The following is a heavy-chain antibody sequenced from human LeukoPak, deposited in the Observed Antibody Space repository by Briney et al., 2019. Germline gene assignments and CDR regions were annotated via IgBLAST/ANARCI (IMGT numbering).Heavy chain of an antibody. CDR2: IYYTGST. Sequence: SETLSLTCTVSGGSINNYYWSWVRQPPGAGLEWLAYIYYTGSTNYNPSLKTRLTISVDTSKNQFSLRLNSVTAADTAVYYCARFSQYYDSPTHYLDYLGQGILVTGSS. V-gene: IGHV4-59*08. CDR1: GGSINNYY. J-gene: IGHJ4*02. CDR3: ARFSQYYDSPTHYLDY. D-gene: IGHD2/OR15-2a*01.